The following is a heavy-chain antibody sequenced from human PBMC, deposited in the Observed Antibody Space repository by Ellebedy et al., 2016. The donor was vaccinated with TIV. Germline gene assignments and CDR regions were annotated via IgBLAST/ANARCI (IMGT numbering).Heavy chain of an antibody. CDR2: LSFSGGST. CDR1: GFTFSSYA. Sequence: GESLKISCAASGFTFSSYAMSWVRQAPGKGLEWVSTLSFSGGSTYYADSVKGRFTISRDNSKNTLFLQMNTLRAEDTAVYYCAKQSVVGPSSCFDYWGQGTLVTVSS. CDR3: AKQSVVGPSSCFDY. J-gene: IGHJ4*02. V-gene: IGHV3-23*01. D-gene: IGHD6-19*01.